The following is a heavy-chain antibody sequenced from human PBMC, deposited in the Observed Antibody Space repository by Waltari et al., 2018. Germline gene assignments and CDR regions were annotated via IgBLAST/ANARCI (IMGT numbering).Heavy chain of an antibody. J-gene: IGHJ4*02. CDR2: IYRDGSCT. D-gene: IGHD3-10*01. V-gene: IGHV3-74*01. CDR3: GKGGLGVDL. CDR1: GFTFSSYW. Sequence: EVQLVESGGGLVQPGGSLRLSCAASGFTFSSYWMHWVRQAPGKGLVWGSRIYRDGSCTSRAEFVEGRFNIFRGNGKDTLYLQKNSMGAGGTAVYFCGKGGLGVDLLGQGTLVTVSS.